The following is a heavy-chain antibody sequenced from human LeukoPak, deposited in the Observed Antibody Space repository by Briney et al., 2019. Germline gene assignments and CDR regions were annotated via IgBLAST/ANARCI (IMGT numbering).Heavy chain of an antibody. V-gene: IGHV1-69*13. D-gene: IGHD3-16*01. CDR1: GGTFSSYA. CDR2: ITPIFGTA. CDR3: ARAPMGGPADY. J-gene: IGHJ4*02. Sequence: ASVKVSCKASGGTFSSYAISWVRQAPGQGLEWMGGITPIFGTANYAQKFQGRVTITVDESTSTAYMELSSLRSEDTAVYYCARAPMGGPADYWGQGTLVTVSS.